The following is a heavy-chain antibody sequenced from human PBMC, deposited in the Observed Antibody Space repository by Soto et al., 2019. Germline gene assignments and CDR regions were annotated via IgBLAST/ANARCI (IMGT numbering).Heavy chain of an antibody. J-gene: IGHJ4*02. D-gene: IGHD6-13*01. CDR3: ARGSSRWDY. CDR2: IYSGGRN. V-gene: IGHV4-4*07. CDR1: GGSISSFY. Sequence: SETLSLTCTVSGGSISSFYWSWIRQPAGKGLEWIGRIYSGGRNNYNLSLKSRVTMSVDTSKNQFSLRLSSVTAADTAMYYCARGSSRWDYWGQGTLVTVSP.